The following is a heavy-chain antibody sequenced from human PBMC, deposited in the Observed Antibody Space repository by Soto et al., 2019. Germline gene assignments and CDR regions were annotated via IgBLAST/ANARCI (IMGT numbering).Heavy chain of an antibody. D-gene: IGHD6-19*01. CDR2: ISWNSGSI. Sequence: EVQLVESGGGLVQPGRSLRLSCAASGFTFDDYAMHWVRQAPGKGLEWVSGISWNSGSIGYADSVKGRFTISRDNAXXSLYLQMNSLRAEDTALYYCATDMLAGNYYYGMDVWGQGTTVTVSS. CDR1: GFTFDDYA. V-gene: IGHV3-9*01. J-gene: IGHJ6*02. CDR3: ATDMLAGNYYYGMDV.